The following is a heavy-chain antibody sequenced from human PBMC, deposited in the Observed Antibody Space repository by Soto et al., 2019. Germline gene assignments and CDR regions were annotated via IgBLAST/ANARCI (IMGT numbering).Heavy chain of an antibody. Sequence: QVQLVESGGGVVQPGRSLRLSCAASGFTFSSYGMHWVRQAPGKGLEWVAVISYDGSNKYYADSVKGRFTISRDNSKNTLYLQINSLRAEDTAGYSCAKDGASYSYSGMDVWGKGTTVTVSS. D-gene: IGHD3-10*01. V-gene: IGHV3-30*18. CDR1: GFTFSSYG. J-gene: IGHJ6*04. CDR2: ISYDGSNK. CDR3: AKDGASYSYSGMDV.